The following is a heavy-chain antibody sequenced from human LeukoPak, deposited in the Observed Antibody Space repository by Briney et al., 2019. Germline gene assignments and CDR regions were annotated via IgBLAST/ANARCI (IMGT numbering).Heavy chain of an antibody. J-gene: IGHJ4*02. Sequence: SETLSLTCTVSGDSVSSGRCYWGWIRQPPGKGLDEIGHIYYSGSTNFNASLKSRVTISVDTSKNQFCLKLSSVTAADTAVYYCARDLGGMVHFDYWGQGTLVTVSS. CDR2: IYYSGST. CDR1: GDSVSSGRCY. D-gene: IGHD3-16*01. CDR3: ARDLGGMVHFDY. V-gene: IGHV4-61*01.